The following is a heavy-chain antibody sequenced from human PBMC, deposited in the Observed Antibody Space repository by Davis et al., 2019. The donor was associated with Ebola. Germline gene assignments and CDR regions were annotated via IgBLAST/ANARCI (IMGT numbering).Heavy chain of an antibody. J-gene: IGHJ3*02. CDR1: GYTFTSYA. CDR3: ARAAYDFWSGYYNAFDI. D-gene: IGHD3-3*01. V-gene: IGHV1-3*01. Sequence: ASVKVSCKASGYTFTSYAMHWVRQAPGQRLEWMGWINAGNGNTKYSQKFQGRVTITRDTSASTAYMELSSLRSEDTAVYYCARAAYDFWSGYYNAFDIWGQGTMVTVSS. CDR2: INAGNGNT.